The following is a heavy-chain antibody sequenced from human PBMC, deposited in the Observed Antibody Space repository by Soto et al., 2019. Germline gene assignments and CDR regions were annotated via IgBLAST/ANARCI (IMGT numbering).Heavy chain of an antibody. CDR3: ARVQPNFGAARRYYYGMDV. CDR2: TYYRSKWYN. Sequence: SQTLSLTCAISGDSVSSNSAAWNWIRQSPSRGLEWLGRTYYRSKWYNDYAVSVKSRITINPDTSKNQFSLQLNSVTPEDTAVYYCARVQPNFGAARRYYYGMDVWGQGTTVTVSS. V-gene: IGHV6-1*01. J-gene: IGHJ6*02. CDR1: GDSVSSNSAA. D-gene: IGHD6-6*01.